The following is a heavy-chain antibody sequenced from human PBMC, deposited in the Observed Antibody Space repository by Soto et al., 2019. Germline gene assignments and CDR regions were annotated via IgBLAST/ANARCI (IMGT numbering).Heavy chain of an antibody. CDR3: ARGIAPYYFDY. CDR1: GVPLPRLA. CDR2: INAGNGNT. V-gene: IGHV1-3*01. J-gene: IGHJ4*02. D-gene: IGHD6-13*01. Sequence: VRGLCKASGVPLPRLALYLGPQAPGTKPEWMGWINAGNGNTKYAQKFQGRVTITRDTSASTAYMELSSLRSEDTAVYYCARGIAPYYFDYWGQGTLVTVSS.